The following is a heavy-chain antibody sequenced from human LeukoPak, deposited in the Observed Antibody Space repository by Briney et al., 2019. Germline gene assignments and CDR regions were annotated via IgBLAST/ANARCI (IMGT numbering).Heavy chain of an antibody. CDR1: GFTFNNYA. CDR3: AKGHDY. CDR2: ITASGGST. J-gene: IGHJ4*02. Sequence: GGSLRLSCASSGFTFNNYAMTWVRQAPGKGLEWVSSITASGGSTYYADSVKGRFTISRDNSKNTLYLQMNSLRAEDTAVYYCAKGHDYWGQGTLVTVSS. V-gene: IGHV3-23*01.